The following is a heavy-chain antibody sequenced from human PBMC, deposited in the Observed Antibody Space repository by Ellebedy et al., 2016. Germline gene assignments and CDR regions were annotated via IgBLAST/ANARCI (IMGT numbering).Heavy chain of an antibody. V-gene: IGHV4-4*07. Sequence: SETLSLXCTVSGGSISSYYWSWIRQPAGKGLEWIGRIYTSGSTNYNPSLKSRVTMSVDTSKNQFSLKLSSVTAADTAVYYCARAGGSSSWYAKYYYYGMDVWGQGTAVTVSS. D-gene: IGHD6-13*01. J-gene: IGHJ6*02. CDR1: GGSISSYY. CDR3: ARAGGSSSWYAKYYYYGMDV. CDR2: IYTSGST.